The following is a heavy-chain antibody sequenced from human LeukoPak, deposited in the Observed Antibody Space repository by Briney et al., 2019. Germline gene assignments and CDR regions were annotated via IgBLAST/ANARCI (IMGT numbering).Heavy chain of an antibody. CDR3: ARDHRGSYHFDY. J-gene: IGHJ4*02. Sequence: PSETLSLTCTVSGGSISSSSYYWGWIRQPPGKGLEWIGSIYYSGSTYYNPSLKSRVTISVDTSKNQFSLKLSSVTAADTAVYYCARDHRGSYHFDYWGQGTLVTVSS. CDR2: IYYSGST. CDR1: GGSISSSSYY. D-gene: IGHD3-16*02. V-gene: IGHV4-39*07.